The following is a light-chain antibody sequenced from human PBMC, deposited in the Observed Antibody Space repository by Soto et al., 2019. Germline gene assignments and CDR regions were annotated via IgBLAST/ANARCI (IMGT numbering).Light chain of an antibody. CDR3: KKYNSYLSP. CDR1: QSISSW. J-gene: IGKJ1*01. V-gene: IGKV1-5*01. Sequence: DIQMTQSPSTLSASVGDRVTITCRASQSISSWLAWYQQKPGKAPKLLIYDASSLESGVPSRFSGSGSGKKFTLTISSLQPDDFATYYCKKYNSYLSPFGQGTKVDIK. CDR2: DAS.